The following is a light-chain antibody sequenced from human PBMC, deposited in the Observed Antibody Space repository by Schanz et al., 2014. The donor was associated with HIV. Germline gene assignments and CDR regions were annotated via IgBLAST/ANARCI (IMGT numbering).Light chain of an antibody. CDR1: SSDVGGYKY. CDR2: EAT. V-gene: IGLV2-8*01. CDR3: CSYAGSFSVI. J-gene: IGLJ2*01. Sequence: QSALTQPPSASGSPGQSVTISCTGTSSDVGGYKYVSWYQQHPGKAPKLLIYEATQRPAGVPDRFSGSKSGNTASLTISGLQAEDEADYYCCSYAGSFSVIFGGGTKLTVL.